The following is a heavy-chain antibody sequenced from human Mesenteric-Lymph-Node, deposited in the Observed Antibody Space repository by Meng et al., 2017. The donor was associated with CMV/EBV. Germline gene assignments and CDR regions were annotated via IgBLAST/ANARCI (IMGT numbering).Heavy chain of an antibody. V-gene: IGHV1-2*06. J-gene: IGHJ5*02. D-gene: IGHD2/OR15-2a*01. CDR2: INPNSGVS. Sequence: QVQLVQSRAEGGKPGASEMVSCKASGYTFTDFYIHWVRQAPGQGLEWMGRINPNSGVSNSAQNFQGRVTMTRDTSISTAYMELGRLTSDDTAVYYCARDNVNPEGFDPWGQGTLVTVSS. CDR3: ARDNVNPEGFDP. CDR1: GYTFTDFY.